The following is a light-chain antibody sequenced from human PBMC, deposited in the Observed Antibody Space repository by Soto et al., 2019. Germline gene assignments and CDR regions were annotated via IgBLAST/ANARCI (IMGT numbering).Light chain of an antibody. CDR2: DVS. CDR3: SSYTSSSTFHVV. V-gene: IGLV2-14*01. J-gene: IGLJ2*01. CDR1: SSDVGGYNY. Sequence: QSALTQPASVSGSPGQSITISCTGTSSDVGGYNYVSWYQQHPGKAPKLMIYDVSNRPSGVSKRFSGSKSGNTASLTISGLQAEDEADYYCSSYTSSSTFHVVFGGGTQLTVL.